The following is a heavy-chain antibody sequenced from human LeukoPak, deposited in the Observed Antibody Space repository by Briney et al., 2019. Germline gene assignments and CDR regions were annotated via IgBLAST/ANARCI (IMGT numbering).Heavy chain of an antibody. Sequence: ASVKVSCKASGYTFTSYYMHWVRQAPGQGLEWMGIINPSGGSTSYAQKFQGRVTMTRDTSTSTVYMELRSLRSDDAAVYYCARVPYYLNYYYYYMDVWGKGTTVTVSS. CDR1: GYTFTSYY. CDR2: INPSGGST. D-gene: IGHD3-10*01. CDR3: ARVPYYLNYYYYYMDV. J-gene: IGHJ6*03. V-gene: IGHV1-46*01.